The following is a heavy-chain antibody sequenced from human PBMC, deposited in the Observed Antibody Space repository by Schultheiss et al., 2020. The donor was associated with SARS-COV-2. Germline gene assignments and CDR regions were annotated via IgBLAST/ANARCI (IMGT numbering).Heavy chain of an antibody. CDR2: IYYSGST. Sequence: SQTLSLTCAVYGGSFSGYYWSWIRQPPGKGLEWIGYIYYSGSTNYNPSLKSRVTISVDTSKNQFSLKLSSVTAADTAVYYCAREPSHYDILTGYYKGYYFDYWGQGTLVTVSS. J-gene: IGHJ4*02. V-gene: IGHV4-59*01. CDR3: AREPSHYDILTGYYKGYYFDY. D-gene: IGHD3-9*01. CDR1: GGSFSGYY.